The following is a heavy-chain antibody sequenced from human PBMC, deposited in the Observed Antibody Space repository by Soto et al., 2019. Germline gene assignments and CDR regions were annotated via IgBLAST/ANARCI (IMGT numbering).Heavy chain of an antibody. V-gene: IGHV3-23*01. J-gene: IGHJ4*01. CDR1: GFTFSSYA. CDR3: SKGAYNDVLTGYFYLNY. D-gene: IGHD3-9*01. Sequence: GSLRLSCVASGFTFSSYAMSWVRQAPGKGLEWVSCISASGDNTYYADSVKGRFTISRDNSKNTLYVQMTSLRAEDTAVYYCSKGAYNDVLTGYFYLNYWGQGTLVTVSS. CDR2: ISASGDNT.